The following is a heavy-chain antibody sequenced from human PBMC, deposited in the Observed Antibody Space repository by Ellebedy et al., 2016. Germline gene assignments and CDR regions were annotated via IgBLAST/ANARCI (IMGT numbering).Heavy chain of an antibody. CDR3: ARGFRIEYYYDSSGYYYPYYFDY. J-gene: IGHJ4*02. CDR2: IYYSGST. V-gene: IGHV4-30-4*01. Sequence: SETLSLXXTVSGGSISSGDYYWSWIRQPPGKGLEWIGYIYYSGSTYYNPSLKSRVTISVDTSKNQFSLKLSSVTAADTAVYYCARGFRIEYYYDSSGYYYPYYFDYWGQGTLVTVSS. D-gene: IGHD3-22*01. CDR1: GGSISSGDYY.